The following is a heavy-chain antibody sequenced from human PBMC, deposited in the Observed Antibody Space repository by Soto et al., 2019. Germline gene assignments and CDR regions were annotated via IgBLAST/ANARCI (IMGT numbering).Heavy chain of an antibody. CDR3: ARGSPLYSSSSVHFDY. CDR2: IYYSGST. D-gene: IGHD6-6*01. CDR1: GGSISSGDYY. V-gene: IGHV4-30-4*01. Sequence: QVQLQESGPGLVKPSQTLSLTCTVSGGSISSGDYYWSWIRQPPGKGLEWIGYIYYSGSTYYNPSLKSRVTISVDTSKNQFSLKLSSVTAADTAVYYCARGSPLYSSSSVHFDYWGQGTLVTVSS. J-gene: IGHJ4*02.